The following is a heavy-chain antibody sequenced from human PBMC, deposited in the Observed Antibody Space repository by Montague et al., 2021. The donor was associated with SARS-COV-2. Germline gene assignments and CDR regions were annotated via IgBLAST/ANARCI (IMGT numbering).Heavy chain of an antibody. CDR2: IKSKTDGGTT. D-gene: IGHD3-16*02. CDR1: GFTFSNAW. CDR3: TTDRVYDYVWGSYRYTDY. V-gene: IGHV3-15*01. Sequence: SLSLSCAASGFTFSNAWMSWVRRAPGKGLEWVGRIKSKTDGGTTDYAAPVKGRFTISRDDSKNTLYLQMNSLKTEDTAVYYCTTDRVYDYVWGSYRYTDYWGQGTLVTVSS. J-gene: IGHJ4*02.